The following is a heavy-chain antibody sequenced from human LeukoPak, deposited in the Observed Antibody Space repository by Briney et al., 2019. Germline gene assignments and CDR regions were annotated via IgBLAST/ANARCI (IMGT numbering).Heavy chain of an antibody. CDR1: GCTFTSYD. Sequence: AAVKVSCKASGCTFTSYDINGVRQATGQGLEWMGWMNTNSGNTGSAQKFQGRVTMTRNTSISTAYMELSSLRSEDTAVYYCARGLGGSYRGWFDPWGQGTLVTVSP. V-gene: IGHV1-8*01. CDR3: ARGLGGSYRGWFDP. D-gene: IGHD3-16*02. J-gene: IGHJ5*02. CDR2: MNTNSGNT.